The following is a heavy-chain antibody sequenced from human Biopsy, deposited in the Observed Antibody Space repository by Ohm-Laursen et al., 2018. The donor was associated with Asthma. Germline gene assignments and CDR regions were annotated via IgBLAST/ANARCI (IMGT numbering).Heavy chain of an antibody. D-gene: IGHD6-13*01. V-gene: IGHV1-18*04. CDR2: ISAYNGNT. CDR1: GYTFTSYG. CDR3: ARGQKSAGDRWFDP. Sequence: AASVKVSCKASGYTFTSYGISWVRQAPGQGLEWMGWISAYNGNTNYAQKFQGKVTMTRDTSISTAYMEVSRLRSDDTAVYYCARGQKSAGDRWFDPWGQGTLVTVSS. J-gene: IGHJ5*02.